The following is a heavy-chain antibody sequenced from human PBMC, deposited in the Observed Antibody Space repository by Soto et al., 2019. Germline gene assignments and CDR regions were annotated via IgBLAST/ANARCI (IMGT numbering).Heavy chain of an antibody. D-gene: IGHD1-1*01. V-gene: IGHV2-5*02. J-gene: IGHJ3*02. CDR2: IYWDDDK. CDR3: AHRWKSGDAFDI. Sequence: QITLKESGPTLVKPTQTLTLTCTFSGFSLSTSGVGVGWIRQPPGKALEWLALIYWDDDKRYSPSLKSRLTITKDTPKNQVVLTMTNMDPVDTATYYCAHRWKSGDAFDIWGQGTMVTVSS. CDR1: GFSLSTSGVG.